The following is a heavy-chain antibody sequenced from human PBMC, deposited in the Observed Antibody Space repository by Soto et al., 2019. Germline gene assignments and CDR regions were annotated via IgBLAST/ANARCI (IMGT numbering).Heavy chain of an antibody. D-gene: IGHD1-26*01. CDR1: GGTFSSYA. CDR2: IIPIFGTA. Sequence: GPSVKVSCKASGGTFSSYAISWVRQAPGQGLEWMGGIIPIFGTANYAQKFQGRVTITADESTSTAYMELSSLRSEDTAVYYCARESGSYFDPYYYYGMDVWGQGTTVTVSS. V-gene: IGHV1-69*13. J-gene: IGHJ6*02. CDR3: ARESGSYFDPYYYYGMDV.